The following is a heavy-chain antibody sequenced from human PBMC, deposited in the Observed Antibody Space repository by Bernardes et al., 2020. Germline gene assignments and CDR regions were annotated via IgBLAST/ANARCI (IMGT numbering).Heavy chain of an antibody. CDR2: ISSNSNYI. J-gene: IGHJ4*02. Sequence: SLRLSCAASGFTFSSYTINWVRQAPGKGLEWVSSISSNSNYIYYADSVKGRFTISRDNAKDSAYLQMNSLRDEDTAVYYCAREITVDYWGQGTLVIVSS. V-gene: IGHV3-21*01. CDR1: GFTFSSYT. D-gene: IGHD4-4*01. CDR3: AREITVDY.